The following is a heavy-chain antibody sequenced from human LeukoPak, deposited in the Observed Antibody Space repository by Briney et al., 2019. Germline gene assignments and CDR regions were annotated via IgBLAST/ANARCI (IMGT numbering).Heavy chain of an antibody. CDR3: ARDTRTYYDFWSGPSYYFDY. CDR1: GFTFSSYG. J-gene: IGHJ4*02. V-gene: IGHV3-33*01. Sequence: GGSLRLSCAASGFTFSSYGMHWVRQAPGKGLEWGAVIWYDGSNKYYADSVKGRFTISRDKSKNTLYLQMNSLRAEDTAVYYCARDTRTYYDFWSGPSYYFDYWGQGTLVTVFS. D-gene: IGHD3-3*01. CDR2: IWYDGSNK.